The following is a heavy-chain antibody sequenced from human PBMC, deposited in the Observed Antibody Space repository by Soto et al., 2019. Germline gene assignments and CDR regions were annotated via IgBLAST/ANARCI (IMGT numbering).Heavy chain of an antibody. J-gene: IGHJ3*02. D-gene: IGHD3-10*01. CDR1: GYSFTNYW. CDR3: ARQLATIVRGVHMGPGDGFDI. V-gene: IGHV5-51*01. Sequence: GESLKISCNVSGYSFTNYWIGWVRQMPGKGLEWMGIIYPDDSDTRYSPSFQGQVTISADKSFSTAYLQWSSLKASDTAMYYCARQLATIVRGVHMGPGDGFDIWGQGTMVTVSS. CDR2: IYPDDSDT.